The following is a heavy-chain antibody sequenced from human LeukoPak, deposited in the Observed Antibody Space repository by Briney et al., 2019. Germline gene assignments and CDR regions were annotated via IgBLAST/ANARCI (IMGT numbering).Heavy chain of an antibody. D-gene: IGHD4-11*01. CDR2: INHSGST. J-gene: IGHJ6*03. Sequence: SETLSLTCTVSGGSFSGYSWTWIRQPPGKGLEWIGEINHSGSTNYNPSLKSRVTISVDTSKKQFSLKLSSVTAADTAVYYCARRYNNYGYYYYYMDVWGKGTTVTVSS. CDR1: GGSFSGYS. CDR3: ARRYNNYGYYYYYMDV. V-gene: IGHV4-34*01.